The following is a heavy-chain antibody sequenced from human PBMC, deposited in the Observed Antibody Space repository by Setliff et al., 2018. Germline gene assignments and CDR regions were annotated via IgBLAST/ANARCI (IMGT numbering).Heavy chain of an antibody. CDR1: GESFSNNY. Sequence: SETLSLTCSVYGESFSNNYWSWIRQTPGKGLEWIGEIHHSGGTSYNPSLKSRVTISIDTSKNQFSLNLNSVTAADTAVYFCARTTHYDFWSGYLYWGQGTRVTVS. CDR2: IHHSGGT. D-gene: IGHD3-3*01. J-gene: IGHJ4*02. CDR3: ARTTHYDFWSGYLY. V-gene: IGHV4-34*01.